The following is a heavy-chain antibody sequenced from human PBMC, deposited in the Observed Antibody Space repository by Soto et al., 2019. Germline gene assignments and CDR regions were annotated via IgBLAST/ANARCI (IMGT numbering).Heavy chain of an antibody. CDR2: IYYSGST. CDR3: AALNSSPSDY. CDR1: GGSISSYY. D-gene: IGHD1-7*01. J-gene: IGHJ4*02. V-gene: IGHV4-59*01. Sequence: SETLSLTCTVSGGSISSYYWSWIRQPPGKGLEWIGYIYYSGSTNYNPSLKSRVTISVDTSKNQFSLKLSSVTAADTAVYYCAALNSSPSDYWGQGTLVTVSS.